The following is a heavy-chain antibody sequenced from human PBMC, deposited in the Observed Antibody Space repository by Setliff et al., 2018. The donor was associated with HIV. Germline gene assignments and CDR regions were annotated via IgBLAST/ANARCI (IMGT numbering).Heavy chain of an antibody. CDR3: ARGGLYDSGGYYPPPAGRIDS. CDR1: GYSFTSYW. D-gene: IGHD3-22*01. CDR2: IYPGDSET. Sequence: GESLKISCRVSGYSFTSYWITWVRQMPGRGLEWMGNIYPGDSETRYSPSFVGQVTFSVDKSVNTAYLQRRSLKASDTAMYYCARGGLYDSGGYYPPPAGRIDSWGPGTLVTVSS. V-gene: IGHV5-51*01. J-gene: IGHJ4*02.